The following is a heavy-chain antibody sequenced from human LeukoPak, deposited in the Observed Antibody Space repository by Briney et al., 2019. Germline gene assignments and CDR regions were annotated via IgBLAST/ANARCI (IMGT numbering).Heavy chain of an antibody. CDR2: INPSGGST. Sequence: ASVKVSCKASGYTFTSYYMHWVRQAPGQGLEWMGIINPSGGSTSYAQKFQGRVTMTRDTSTSTVYMELSSLRSEDTAVYYCALDDNITTGPYGWVDYWGQGTLVTVSS. CDR1: GYTFTSYY. V-gene: IGHV1-46*01. D-gene: IGHD1-20*01. J-gene: IGHJ4*02. CDR3: ALDDNITTGPYGWVDY.